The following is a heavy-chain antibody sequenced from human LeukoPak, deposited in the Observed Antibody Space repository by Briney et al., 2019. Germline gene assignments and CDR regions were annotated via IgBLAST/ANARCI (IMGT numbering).Heavy chain of an antibody. D-gene: IGHD2-21*02. CDR3: ASSYCGGDCYATADY. Sequence: PGGSLRLSCAASGFTFSSYSMNWVRQAPGKGLEWVSSISSSSSYIYYADSVKGRFTISRDNAKNSLYLQMNSLRAEDTAVYYCASSYCGGDCYATADYWGQGTLVTVSS. V-gene: IGHV3-21*01. CDR1: GFTFSSYS. J-gene: IGHJ4*02. CDR2: ISSSSSYI.